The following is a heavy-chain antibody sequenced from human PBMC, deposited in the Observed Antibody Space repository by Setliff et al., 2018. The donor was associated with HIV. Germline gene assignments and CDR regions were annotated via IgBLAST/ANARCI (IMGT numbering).Heavy chain of an antibody. J-gene: IGHJ6*03. CDR1: GYSISSGYY. D-gene: IGHD3-16*01. CDR3: ARDVPWGDYYYYMDV. Sequence: SETLSLTCAVSGYSISSGYYWGWIRQPPGKGLEWIGSIYHSGSTYYNPSLKSRVTISVDTSKNQFSLKLSSVTAADTAVYYCARDVPWGDYYYYMDVWG. V-gene: IGHV4-38-2*02. CDR2: IYHSGST.